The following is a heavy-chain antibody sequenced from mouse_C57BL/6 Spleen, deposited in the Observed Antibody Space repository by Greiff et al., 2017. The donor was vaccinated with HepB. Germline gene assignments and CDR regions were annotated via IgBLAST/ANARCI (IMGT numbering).Heavy chain of an antibody. V-gene: IGHV5-17*01. CDR2: ISSGSSTI. J-gene: IGHJ2*01. CDR3: ARGIYYYGSSHFDY. CDR1: GFTFSDYG. D-gene: IGHD1-1*01. Sequence: DVMLVESGGGLVKPGGSLKLSCAASGFTFSDYGMHWVRQAPEKGLEWVAYISSGSSTIYYADTVKGRFTISRDNAKNTLFLQMTSLRSEDTAMYYCARGIYYYGSSHFDYWGQGTTLTVSS.